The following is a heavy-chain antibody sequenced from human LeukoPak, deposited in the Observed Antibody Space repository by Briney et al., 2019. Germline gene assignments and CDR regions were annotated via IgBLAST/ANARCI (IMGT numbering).Heavy chain of an antibody. CDR1: GYTFTSYD. Sequence: ASVKVSCKASGYTFTSYDINWVRQATGQGLEWMGWMNPNSGNTGYAQKFQGRVTITRNTSISTAYKELSSLRSEDTAVYYCARGRWEYYYDSSGYYVVAFDIWGQGTMVTVSS. V-gene: IGHV1-8*03. J-gene: IGHJ3*02. CDR2: MNPNSGNT. D-gene: IGHD3-22*01. CDR3: ARGRWEYYYDSSGYYVVAFDI.